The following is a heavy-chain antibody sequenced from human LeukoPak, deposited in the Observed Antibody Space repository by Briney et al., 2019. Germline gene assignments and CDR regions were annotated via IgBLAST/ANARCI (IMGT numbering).Heavy chain of an antibody. Sequence: KASETLSLTCTVSGGSISSGDYYWSWIRQPPGKGLEWIGYIYNSGSAYYNPSLKSRVTISVDTSKNQFSLKLSSVTAADTAVYYCAREMLSYGSGSYYNWFDPWGQGTLVTVSS. CDR3: AREMLSYGSGSYYNWFDP. D-gene: IGHD3-10*01. J-gene: IGHJ5*02. V-gene: IGHV4-30-4*02. CDR1: GGSISSGDYY. CDR2: IYNSGSA.